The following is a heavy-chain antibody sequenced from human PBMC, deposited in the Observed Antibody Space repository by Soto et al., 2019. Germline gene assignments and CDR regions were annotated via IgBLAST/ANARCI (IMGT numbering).Heavy chain of an antibody. CDR1: GGSINTATHS. D-gene: IGHD4-4*01. Sequence: QLQLQESGSGLVKPSQTLSLTCAVSGGSINTATHSWSWIRQPPGKGLEWIGYIYHSGSTYYNPSVMSRVTRSIDKPNTHFALRLRSVTGADTAVDSCARGGGVTTTGDDYWGQGILVTVSS. CDR3: ARGGGVTTTGDDY. CDR2: IYHSGST. J-gene: IGHJ4*02. V-gene: IGHV4-30-2*01.